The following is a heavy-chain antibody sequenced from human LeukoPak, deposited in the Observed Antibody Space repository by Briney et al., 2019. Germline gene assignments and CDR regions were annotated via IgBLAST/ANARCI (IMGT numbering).Heavy chain of an antibody. V-gene: IGHV1-18*01. CDR2: ISAYNGNT. Sequence: ASVKVSCKASGYTFTSYGISWVRQAPGQGLEWMGWISAYNGNTNYAQKLQGRVTMTTDTSTSTAYMELRSLRSDDTAVYYCARAGRFLEWLSENFDYWGQGTLVTVS. CDR3: ARAGRFLEWLSENFDY. D-gene: IGHD3-3*01. CDR1: GYTFTSYG. J-gene: IGHJ4*02.